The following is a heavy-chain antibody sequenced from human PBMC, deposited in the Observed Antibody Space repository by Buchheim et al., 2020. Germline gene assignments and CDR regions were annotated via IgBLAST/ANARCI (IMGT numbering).Heavy chain of an antibody. D-gene: IGHD3-3*01. Sequence: EVQLVESGGGLVQPGGSLTLSCAASGFTFTNSWMHWVRRAPGNGLVWISHINSEGSSTTYADSVKGLFTISRDNAKNTVYLQMHSLRAEDTAVYYCARSGYDFWSGYHFDYWGQGTL. CDR3: ARSGYDFWSGYHFDY. CDR2: INSEGSST. V-gene: IGHV3-74*03. J-gene: IGHJ4*02. CDR1: GFTFTNSW.